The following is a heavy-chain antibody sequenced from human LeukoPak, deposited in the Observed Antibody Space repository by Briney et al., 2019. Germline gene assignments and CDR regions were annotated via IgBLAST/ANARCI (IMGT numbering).Heavy chain of an antibody. CDR3: ARSGATEAHSYGYVFGY. CDR2: IYHSGST. CDR1: GGSISSSNW. J-gene: IGHJ4*02. Sequence: TASGTLSLTCAVSGGSISSSNWWSWVRQPPGKGLEWIGEIYHSGSTNYNPSLKSRVTISVDKSKNQFSLKLSSVTAADTAVYYCARSGATEAHSYGYVFGYWGQGTLVTVSS. V-gene: IGHV4-4*02. D-gene: IGHD5-18*01.